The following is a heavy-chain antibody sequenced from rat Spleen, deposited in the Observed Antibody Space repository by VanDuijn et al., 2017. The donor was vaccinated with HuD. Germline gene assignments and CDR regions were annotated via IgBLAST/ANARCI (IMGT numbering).Heavy chain of an antibody. V-gene: IGHV5-25*01. J-gene: IGHJ1*01. CDR2: ISTSGGST. CDR1: GFTFSDYY. D-gene: IGHD2-2*01. CDR3: ARAGYLRDWYFDF. Sequence: EVQLVESDGGLVQPGRSLKLSCAASGFTFSDYYMAWVRQAPTKGLEWVASISTSGGSTYYRDSVKGRFTVSRDNAKDTLFLQMDSLRSEDTATYYCARAGYLRDWYFDFWGPGTMVTVSS.